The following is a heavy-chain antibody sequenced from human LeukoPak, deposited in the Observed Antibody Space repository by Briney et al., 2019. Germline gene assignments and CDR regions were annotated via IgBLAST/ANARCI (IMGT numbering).Heavy chain of an antibody. CDR3: VRDLGWNEDY. V-gene: IGHV3-74*01. Sequence: GGSLRLSCAASGFTFRSYWMHWVRQAPGKGLFWVSRINSDGSRIGYADSVKGRFTISSDNAKNTLYLQMNSLRVEDTAVYYCVRDLGWNEDYWGQGTLVTVSS. D-gene: IGHD1-1*01. CDR1: GFTFRSYW. J-gene: IGHJ4*02. CDR2: INSDGSRI.